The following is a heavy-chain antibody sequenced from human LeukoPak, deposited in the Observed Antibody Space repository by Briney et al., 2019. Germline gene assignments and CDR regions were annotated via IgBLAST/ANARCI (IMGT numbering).Heavy chain of an antibody. J-gene: IGHJ4*02. CDR3: ARSRSRGYSGDFDY. Sequence: PSETLSLTCIVSGGSISGYYWSWLRQPPGKGLEWIGYISYSGSSNYNPSLKSRITISVDTSRNQFSLRLSSVTAADTAVYFCARSRSRGYSGDFDYWGQGTLVTVSS. CDR1: GGSISGYY. CDR2: ISYSGSS. D-gene: IGHD5-12*01. V-gene: IGHV4-59*01.